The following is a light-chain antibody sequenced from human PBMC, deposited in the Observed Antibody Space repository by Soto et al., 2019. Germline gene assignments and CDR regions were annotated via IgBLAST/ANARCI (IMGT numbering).Light chain of an antibody. J-gene: IGKJ2*01. Sequence: DIVLTQSPDSLAVSLGERAAINCKSSQTVVYSTSSQSYLAWYQQKPGQPPKLLIYWASTRESRVPDRFIGSGSGTDFTLTINNLQAEDGAVYYCQQYYDTPYTFGQGTKLVMK. CDR3: QQYYDTPYT. CDR1: QTVVYSTSSQSY. CDR2: WAS. V-gene: IGKV4-1*01.